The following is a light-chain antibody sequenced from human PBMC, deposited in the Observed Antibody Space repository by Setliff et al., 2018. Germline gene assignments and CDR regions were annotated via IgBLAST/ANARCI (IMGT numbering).Light chain of an antibody. CDR3: ISYLYSQTLYV. CDR1: GSDVGGYDY. CDR2: DVI. J-gene: IGLJ1*01. V-gene: IGLV2-14*03. Sequence: QSALAQPASVSGSPGQTIILSCTGTGSDVGGYDYISWYQLHPGKVPKLMIYDVINRPSGVSDRFSGSKPGNTASLTISGLQAEDEATYYCISYLYSQTLYVFGTGTKAPS.